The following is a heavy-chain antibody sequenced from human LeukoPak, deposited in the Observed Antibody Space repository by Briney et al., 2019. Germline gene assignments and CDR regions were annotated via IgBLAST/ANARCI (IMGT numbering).Heavy chain of an antibody. D-gene: IGHD3-16*02. CDR2: ISSSSSII. V-gene: IGHV3-48*01. Sequence: GGSLRLSCAASEFTFSSYSMNWVRQAPGKGLEWVSYISSSSSIIYYADSVKGRFTISRDNAKNSLYLQMNSLRAEDTAVYYCARSMITFGGVIAVWGQGTLVTGSS. J-gene: IGHJ4*02. CDR3: ARSMITFGGVIAV. CDR1: EFTFSSYS.